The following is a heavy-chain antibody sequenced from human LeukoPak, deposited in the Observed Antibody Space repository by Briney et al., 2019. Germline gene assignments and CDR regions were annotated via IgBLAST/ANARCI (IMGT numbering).Heavy chain of an antibody. CDR3: ARENYLYSSGYYGAFDI. CDR2: VYTGGIT. V-gene: IGHV3-53*01. CDR1: GFTVSSSY. D-gene: IGHD3-22*01. Sequence: GGSLRLSCAASGFTVSSSYMSWVRQAPGKGLEWVSVVYTGGITYYADSVKGRFTISRDNSKNTLYLQMNSLRAEDTALYYCARENYLYSSGYYGAFDIWGQGTMVTVSS. J-gene: IGHJ3*02.